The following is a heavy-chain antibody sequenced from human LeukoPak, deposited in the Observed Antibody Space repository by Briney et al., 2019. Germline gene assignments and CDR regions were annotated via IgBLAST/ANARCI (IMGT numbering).Heavy chain of an antibody. D-gene: IGHD5-18*01. Sequence: YPSETLSLTCAVYGGSFSGYYWSWIRQPPGKGLEWIGEINHSGSTNYNPSLKSRVTISVDTSKNQFSLKLSSVTAADTAVYYCARGGYSYGYRYYYYKDVWGKGTTVTVSS. CDR2: INHSGST. CDR1: GGSFSGYY. J-gene: IGHJ6*03. CDR3: ARGGYSYGYRYYYYKDV. V-gene: IGHV4-34*01.